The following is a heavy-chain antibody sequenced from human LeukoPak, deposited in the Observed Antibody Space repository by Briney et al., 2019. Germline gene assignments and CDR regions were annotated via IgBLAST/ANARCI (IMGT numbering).Heavy chain of an antibody. D-gene: IGHD6-13*01. CDR1: GFTFNSYS. Sequence: GGSLRLSCAASGFTFNSYSMNWVRQAPAKGLEWVSSVSIISSDIYYADSVKCRFTISRDNAKNSLYLQMNSLRAEDTAVYYCARDYTYSSSWLYYYYYYGMDVWGQGTTVTVSS. CDR2: VSIISSDI. J-gene: IGHJ6*02. V-gene: IGHV3-21*01. CDR3: ARDYTYSSSWLYYYYYYGMDV.